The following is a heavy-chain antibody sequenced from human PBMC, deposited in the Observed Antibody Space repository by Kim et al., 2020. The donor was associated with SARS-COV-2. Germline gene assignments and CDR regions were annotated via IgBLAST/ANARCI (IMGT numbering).Heavy chain of an antibody. Sequence: PSLKSRVTISVDTSKDQFSLKLSSVTAADTAVYYCATHTIAVTGSYAFDIWGQGTMVTVSS. CDR3: ATHTIAVTGSYAFDI. V-gene: IGHV4-39*01. D-gene: IGHD6-19*01. J-gene: IGHJ3*02.